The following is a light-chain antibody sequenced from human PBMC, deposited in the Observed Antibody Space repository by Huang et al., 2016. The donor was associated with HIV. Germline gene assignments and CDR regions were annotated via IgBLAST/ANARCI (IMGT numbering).Light chain of an antibody. V-gene: IGKV3-15*01. CDR1: QSVSSY. CDR3: QQYNNKWYT. Sequence: EIVMTQSPPTLSVSPGERATLSCRASQSVSSYLSWYQQKPGQAPRPLIYGASTRATGTPARFSGSGSGTEFTLTISSLQSEDFAVYYCQQYNNKWYTFGQGTKLEIK. CDR2: GAS. J-gene: IGKJ2*01.